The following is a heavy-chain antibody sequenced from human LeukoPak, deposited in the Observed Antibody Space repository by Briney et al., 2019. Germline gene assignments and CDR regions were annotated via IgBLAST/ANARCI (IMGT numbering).Heavy chain of an antibody. CDR3: ARAGYYDFWSGYPTQYNWFDP. J-gene: IGHJ5*02. D-gene: IGHD3-3*01. Sequence: GGSLRLSCAASGFTVSSNYMSWVRQAPGKGLEWVSVIYSGGSTYYADSVKGRFTISRDNSKNTLYLQMNSLRAEDTAVYYCARAGYYDFWSGYPTQYNWFDPWGQGTLVTVSS. V-gene: IGHV3-66*01. CDR1: GFTVSSNY. CDR2: IYSGGST.